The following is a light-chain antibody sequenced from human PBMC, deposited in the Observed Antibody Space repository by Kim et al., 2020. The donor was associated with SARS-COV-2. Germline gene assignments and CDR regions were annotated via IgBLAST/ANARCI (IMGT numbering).Light chain of an antibody. CDR1: SGSIAGDF. CDR3: QSYNDNSWV. J-gene: IGLJ3*02. Sequence: TVTITCDRSSGSIAGDFVQWLQQWPCSGSTTVTSENKGRPARGPVRFPGSVDTSSNSASLTISGLKTEDEADYFCQSYNDNSWVFGGGTKLTVL. V-gene: IGLV6-57*03. CDR2: ENK.